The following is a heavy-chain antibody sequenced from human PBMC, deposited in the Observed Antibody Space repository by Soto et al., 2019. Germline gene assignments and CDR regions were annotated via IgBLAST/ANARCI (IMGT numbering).Heavy chain of an antibody. CDR3: ARHIVAKIMGYYYSGMDV. Sequence: ASVKVSCKASGYTLTSYAMHWVRQAPGQRLEWMGWINAGNGNTKYSQKFQGRVTITRDTSASTAYMELSSLGSEDTAVYYCARHIVAKIMGYYYSGMDVRGQGTTVTVSS. D-gene: IGHD5-12*01. CDR2: INAGNGNT. J-gene: IGHJ6*02. V-gene: IGHV1-3*01. CDR1: GYTLTSYA.